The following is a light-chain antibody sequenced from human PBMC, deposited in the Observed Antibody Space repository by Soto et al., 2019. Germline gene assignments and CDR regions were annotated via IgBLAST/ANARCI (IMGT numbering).Light chain of an antibody. Sequence: EIVLTQSPGTLSLSPGERATLSCRASQSVSSYLAWYQQKPGQAPRLLIYGASSRATGIPDRFSGSGAVTDFTLPISRREPEDFPLCYCQKYGSSLWTLGHATRV. J-gene: IGKJ1*01. V-gene: IGKV3-20*01. CDR2: GAS. CDR3: QKYGSSLWT. CDR1: QSVSSY.